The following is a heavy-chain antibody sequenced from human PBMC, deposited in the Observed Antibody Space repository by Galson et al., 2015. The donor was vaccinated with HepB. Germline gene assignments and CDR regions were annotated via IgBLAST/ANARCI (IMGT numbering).Heavy chain of an antibody. J-gene: IGHJ5*02. CDR3: AKALKCIAAAGPTWSWFDP. CDR1: GFTFSSYA. V-gene: IGHV3-23*01. CDR2: ISGSGGST. D-gene: IGHD6-13*01. Sequence: SLRLSCATSGFTFSSYAMSWVRQAPGKGLEWVSGISGSGGSTYHADSVKGRFTISRDNSKNTLYLQMNSLRAENTAVYYCAKALKCIAAAGPTWSWFDPWGQGTLVTVSS.